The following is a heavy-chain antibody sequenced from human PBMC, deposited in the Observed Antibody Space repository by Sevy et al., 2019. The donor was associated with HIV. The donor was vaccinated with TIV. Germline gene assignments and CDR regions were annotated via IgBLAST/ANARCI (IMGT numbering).Heavy chain of an antibody. J-gene: IGHJ4*01. D-gene: IGHD5-12*01. Sequence: ASVKVSCKASGFTFSDYYMHWVRQAPGQGLEWMGWFNPNNRDSRSAQKFQGRVTLTGDMSISTAYMELTRLRSDDTAIYFCTRDDIYSHRREFDWWGHGALVTVSS. V-gene: IGHV1-2*02. CDR1: GFTFSDYY. CDR3: TRDDIYSHRREFDW. CDR2: FNPNNRDS.